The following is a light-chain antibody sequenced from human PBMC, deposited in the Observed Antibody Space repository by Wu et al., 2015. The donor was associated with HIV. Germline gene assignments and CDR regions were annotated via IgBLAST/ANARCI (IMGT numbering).Light chain of an antibody. CDR2: SAS. J-gene: IGKJ1*01. Sequence: EVVLTQSPGTLSLSPGERATLSCWASQIINSNYLAWYQQKPGQAPRLLIYSASTRATGIPDRFSGSGSGTDFTLTISRLEPEDFAVYYCQQYGSSPWTFGQGTKVEIK. CDR1: QIINSNY. CDR3: QQYGSSPWT. V-gene: IGKV3-20*01.